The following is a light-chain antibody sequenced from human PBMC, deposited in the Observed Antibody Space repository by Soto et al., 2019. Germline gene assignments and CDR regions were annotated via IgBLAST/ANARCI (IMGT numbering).Light chain of an antibody. CDR3: QQYDHWWT. J-gene: IGKJ1*01. Sequence: DIVMAQAPGSLSLSPGDGATLSWRASQSVAGAYVAWYQQRPGQAPRLLISEASSRATGIPDRFSGSGSGKDFTLTISSLQSEDFAVYYCQQYDHWWTFGQGTKVDIK. CDR2: EAS. V-gene: IGKV3-20*01. CDR1: QSVAGAY.